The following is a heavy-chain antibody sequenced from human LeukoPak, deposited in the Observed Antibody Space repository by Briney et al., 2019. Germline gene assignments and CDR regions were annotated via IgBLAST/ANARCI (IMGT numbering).Heavy chain of an antibody. Sequence: PGGSLRLSCAASGFTFSSYAMSWVRQAPGKGLEWVSAISGSGGSTYYADSVKGRFTISRDNSKNTLYLQMNSLRAEDTAVYYSAKVPYYDFWSGSNSNYYYGMAVWGQGTTVTVSS. CDR3: AKVPYYDFWSGSNSNYYYGMAV. J-gene: IGHJ6*02. CDR1: GFTFSSYA. CDR2: ISGSGGST. V-gene: IGHV3-23*01. D-gene: IGHD3-3*01.